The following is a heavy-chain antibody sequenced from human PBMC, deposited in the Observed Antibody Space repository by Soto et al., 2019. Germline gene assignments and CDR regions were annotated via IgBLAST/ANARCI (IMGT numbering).Heavy chain of an antibody. Sequence: QVQLQQWGAGLLKPSETLSLTCAVYGGSFSGYYWSWIRQPPGKGLEWIGEINHSGSTNYNPSLKSRVTISVDTSKNQFSLKLSSVTAADTAVYYCARGHGGGDCSSTSCYVLDYWGQGTLVTVSS. CDR2: INHSGST. V-gene: IGHV4-34*01. CDR1: GGSFSGYY. J-gene: IGHJ4*02. CDR3: ARGHGGGDCSSTSCYVLDY. D-gene: IGHD2-2*01.